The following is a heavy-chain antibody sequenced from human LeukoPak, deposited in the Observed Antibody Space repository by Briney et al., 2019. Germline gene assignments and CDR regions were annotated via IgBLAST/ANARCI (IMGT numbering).Heavy chain of an antibody. CDR3: ARVAPFDWLPFDY. CDR1: GGSFSGYY. CDR2: INHSGST. Sequence: SETLSLTCAVYGGSFSGYYWSWIRQPPGKGLEWIGEINHSGSTNYNPSLKSRVTISVDTSKNQFSLKLSSVTAADTAVYYCARVAPFDWLPFDYWGQGTLVTVSS. D-gene: IGHD3-9*01. V-gene: IGHV4-34*01. J-gene: IGHJ4*02.